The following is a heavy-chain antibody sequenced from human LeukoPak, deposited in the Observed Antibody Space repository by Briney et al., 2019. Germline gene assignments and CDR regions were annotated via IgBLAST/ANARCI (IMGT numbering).Heavy chain of an antibody. D-gene: IGHD6-13*01. CDR2: ISGSGGST. CDR3: ANMGYSSSWYKDFDY. Sequence: SGGSLRLSCAASGFTFSSYAMSWVRQAPGKGLEWVSAISGSGGSTYCADSVKGRFTISRDNSKNTLYLQMNSLRAEDTAVYYCANMGYSSSWYKDFDYWGQGTLVTVSS. V-gene: IGHV3-23*01. CDR1: GFTFSSYA. J-gene: IGHJ4*02.